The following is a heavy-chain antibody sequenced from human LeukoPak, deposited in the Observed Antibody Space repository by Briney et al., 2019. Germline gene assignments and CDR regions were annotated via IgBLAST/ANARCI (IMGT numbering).Heavy chain of an antibody. J-gene: IGHJ6*03. CDR3: AKLGGPYNWDYTGLNYMDV. D-gene: IGHD1-7*01. CDR1: GFTFSSYS. V-gene: IGHV3-21*04. Sequence: GGSLRLSCAASGFTFSSYSMNWVRQAPGKGLEWVSSISSSSSYIYYADSVKGRFTISRDNAKNSLYLQMNSLRAEDTAVYYCAKLGGPYNWDYTGLNYMDVWGKGTTFTVSS. CDR2: ISSSSSYI.